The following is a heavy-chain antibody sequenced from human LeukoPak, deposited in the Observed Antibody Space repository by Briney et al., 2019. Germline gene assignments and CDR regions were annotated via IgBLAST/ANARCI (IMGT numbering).Heavy chain of an antibody. CDR3: ARWRPGIVGPTSRVRYAFDI. Sequence: NASETLSLTCTVSGGSVSSSSYYWGWIRQPPGKGLEWIGTIYYSGNTYYNPSLKSRVTISVDTSKNQFSLKLSSVTAADTAVYYCARWRPGIVGPTSRVRYAFDIWGQGTMVTVSS. V-gene: IGHV4-39*07. J-gene: IGHJ3*02. D-gene: IGHD1-26*01. CDR1: GGSVSSSSYY. CDR2: IYYSGNT.